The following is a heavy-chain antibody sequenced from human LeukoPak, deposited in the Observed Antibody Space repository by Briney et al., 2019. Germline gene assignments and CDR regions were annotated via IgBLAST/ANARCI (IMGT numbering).Heavy chain of an antibody. CDR1: GYTLTSYG. CDR3: ARVGYCSGNACFTTNWFDP. D-gene: IGHD2-15*01. CDR2: ISAYNGDT. Sequence: ASVKVSCKASGYTLTSYGISWVRQAPGQGLEWMGWISAYNGDTNYAEKIQGRVTMTTDTSTTTAYMELMSLRSDDTAVYYCARVGYCSGNACFTTNWFDPWGQGTLVTVSS. V-gene: IGHV1-18*04. J-gene: IGHJ5*02.